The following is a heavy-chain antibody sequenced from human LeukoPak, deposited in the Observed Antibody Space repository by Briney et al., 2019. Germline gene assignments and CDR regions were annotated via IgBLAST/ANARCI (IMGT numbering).Heavy chain of an antibody. J-gene: IGHJ4*02. V-gene: IGHV3-74*01. CDR3: AKDGHYSNFYFDY. CDR1: GFVFSSYW. D-gene: IGHD4-11*01. Sequence: GGSLRLSCAASGFVFSSYWMHWVRQAPGKGPVWVSRIKSDGSSPSYADSVKGRFTISRDNAKNTVYLQMNSLRAEDTAVYYCAKDGHYSNFYFDYWGQGTLVTVSS. CDR2: IKSDGSSP.